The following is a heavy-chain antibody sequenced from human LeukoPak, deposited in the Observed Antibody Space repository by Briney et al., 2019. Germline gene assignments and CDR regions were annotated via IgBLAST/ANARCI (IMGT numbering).Heavy chain of an antibody. CDR3: AKDRAVAGIDY. CDR2: ISYDGSNK. J-gene: IGHJ4*02. D-gene: IGHD6-19*01. CDR1: GFTFSSYG. Sequence: PGRSLRLSCAASGFTFSSYGMHWVRQAPGKGLEWVAVISYDGSNKYYADSVKGRFTISRDNSKNTLYLQMNSLRAEDTAVYYCAKDRAVAGIDYWGQGTLVTVSS. V-gene: IGHV3-30*18.